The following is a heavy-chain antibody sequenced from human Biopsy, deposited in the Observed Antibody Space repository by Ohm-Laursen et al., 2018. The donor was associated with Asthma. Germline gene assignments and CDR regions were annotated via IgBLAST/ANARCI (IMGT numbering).Heavy chain of an antibody. CDR2: ISWSSSYT. J-gene: IGHJ4*02. CDR3: ARGDSSGWSHYYFDY. CDR1: GFSLSDYY. D-gene: IGHD6-19*01. V-gene: IGHV3-11*05. Sequence: GSLRLSCAASGFSLSDYYMSWIRQAPGKGLEWVSYISWSSSYTNYADSVKGRFTISRDFYKNTLYLQMDSLRAEDTAVYYCARGDSSGWSHYYFDYWGQGTLVTVSS.